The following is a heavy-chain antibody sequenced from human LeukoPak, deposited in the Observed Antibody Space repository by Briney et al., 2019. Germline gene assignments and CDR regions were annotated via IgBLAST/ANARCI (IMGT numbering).Heavy chain of an antibody. D-gene: IGHD1-26*01. CDR2: ISSSSSYI. Sequence: PGGSLRLSCAASGFTFSSHSMNWVRQAPGKGLEWVSSISSSSSYIYYADSVKGRFTISRDNAKNSLYLQMNSLRAEDTAVYYCARDFFRVGATSAYWGQGTLVTVSS. CDR1: GFTFSSHS. V-gene: IGHV3-21*01. J-gene: IGHJ4*02. CDR3: ARDFFRVGATSAY.